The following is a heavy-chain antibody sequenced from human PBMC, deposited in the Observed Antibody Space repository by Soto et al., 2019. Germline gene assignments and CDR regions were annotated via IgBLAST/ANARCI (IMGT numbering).Heavy chain of an antibody. CDR1: GYTFTSYG. D-gene: IGHD5-12*01. CDR2: ISTYNGNT. Sequence: ASVKVSCKASGYTFTSYGISWVRQAPGQGLEWMGWISTYNGNTNYAQKLQGRVTMTTDKSTSTAYMELRSLRSEDTAVYYCARHVNICGCDSWGQGTLVTVSS. CDR3: ARHVNICGCDS. V-gene: IGHV1-18*01. J-gene: IGHJ4*02.